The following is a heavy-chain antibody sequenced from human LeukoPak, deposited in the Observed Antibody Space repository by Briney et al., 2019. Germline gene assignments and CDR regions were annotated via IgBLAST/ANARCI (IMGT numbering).Heavy chain of an antibody. Sequence: SVKVSCKASGGTFSSYAISWVRQAPGQGLEWMGRIIPIFGIANYAQKFQGRVTITADKSTSTAYMELSSLRSEDTAVYYRARVPHYYDSSGYYPFDYWGQGTLVTVSS. V-gene: IGHV1-69*04. CDR2: IIPIFGIA. CDR1: GGTFSSYA. CDR3: ARVPHYYDSSGYYPFDY. D-gene: IGHD3-22*01. J-gene: IGHJ4*02.